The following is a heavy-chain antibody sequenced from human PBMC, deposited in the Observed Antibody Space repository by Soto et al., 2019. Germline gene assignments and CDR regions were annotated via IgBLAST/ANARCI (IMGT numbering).Heavy chain of an antibody. CDR1: GDTFTDYY. V-gene: IGHV1-46*01. Sequence: QVQLVQSGAEVKKPGASVKVSCKASGDTFTDYYIHWVRQAPGQGLEWMGTVNPSGGHTTYAQHFLGRMTMTRDTSTSTRYRELTILTSEDTAVHYCARGGHVVVVTAALDYWGQGTLVTVSS. D-gene: IGHD2-21*02. CDR3: ARGGHVVVVTAALDY. J-gene: IGHJ4*02. CDR2: VNPSGGHT.